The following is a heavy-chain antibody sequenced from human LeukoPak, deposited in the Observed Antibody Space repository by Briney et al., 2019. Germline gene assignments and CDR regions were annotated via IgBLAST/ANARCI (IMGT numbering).Heavy chain of an antibody. CDR2: ISSNGGST. V-gene: IGHV3-64*01. CDR1: GFTFSSYA. CDR3: AREAMTTVTTYYYYYMDV. J-gene: IGHJ6*03. Sequence: GGSLRLSCAASGFTFSSYAMHWVRQAPGKGLEYVSAISSNGGSTYYANSVKGRFTISRDNSKNTLYLQMGSLRAEDMAVYYCAREAMTTVTTYYYYYMDVWGKGTTVTVSS. D-gene: IGHD4-11*01.